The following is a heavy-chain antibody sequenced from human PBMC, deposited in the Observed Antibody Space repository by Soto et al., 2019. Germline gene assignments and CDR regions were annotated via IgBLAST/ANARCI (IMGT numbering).Heavy chain of an antibody. CDR1: GASIGSGGYC. Sequence: SQSLSLTCTVSGASIGSGGYCWSWISKHPGKGLEWIGYIYYSGSTFYNPSLKSRVMISVDTSKNQFSLTLSSETAADTAVYYCARERGYGDQIIAYWGQGTLVSVSS. CDR3: ARERGYGDQIIAY. D-gene: IGHD4-17*01. CDR2: IYYSGST. V-gene: IGHV4-31*03. J-gene: IGHJ4*02.